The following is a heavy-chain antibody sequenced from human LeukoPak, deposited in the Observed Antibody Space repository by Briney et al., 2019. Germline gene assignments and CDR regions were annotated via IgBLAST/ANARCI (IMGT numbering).Heavy chain of an antibody. CDR3: AHRHPAGSSGWYYFDY. Sequence: SGPTLVNPPQTLTLTFTFSGFSLSTSGVGVGWIREPPGKALEWLALIYWDDDKRYSPSQKSRLTITKDTSKNQVVLTMTNMDPVDTATYYSAHRHPAGSSGWYYFDYWGQGTLVTVSS. CDR2: IYWDDDK. V-gene: IGHV2-5*02. J-gene: IGHJ4*02. CDR1: GFSLSTSGVG. D-gene: IGHD6-19*01.